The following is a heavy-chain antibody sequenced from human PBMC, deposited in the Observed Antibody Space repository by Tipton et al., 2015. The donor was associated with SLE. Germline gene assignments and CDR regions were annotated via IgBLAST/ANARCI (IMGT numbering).Heavy chain of an antibody. V-gene: IGHV4-30-2*06. Sequence: LRLSCTVSGISISSAGYSWSWIRQSPGKGLEWIGYMYNTGSTSYNPSLRSRVTISVDRSKNQFSLKMSSVTAADTAVYYCARHGMVNYYYYGMDVWGQGTTVTVSS. CDR3: ARHGMVNYYYYGMDV. D-gene: IGHD4-23*01. CDR1: GISISSAGYS. J-gene: IGHJ6*02. CDR2: MYNTGST.